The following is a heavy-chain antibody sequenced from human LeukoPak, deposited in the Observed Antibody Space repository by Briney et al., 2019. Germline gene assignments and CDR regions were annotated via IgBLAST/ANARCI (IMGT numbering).Heavy chain of an antibody. D-gene: IGHD4-17*01. CDR2: ISWNSGSI. Sequence: GGSLRLSCAASGFTFDDYAMHWVRQAPGKGLECVSGISWNSGSIGYADSVKGRFTISRDNAKDSLYLQMNSLRAEDTALYYCAKDIYGDYYYGMDVWGQGTTVTVSS. CDR1: GFTFDDYA. CDR3: AKDIYGDYYYGMDV. J-gene: IGHJ6*02. V-gene: IGHV3-9*01.